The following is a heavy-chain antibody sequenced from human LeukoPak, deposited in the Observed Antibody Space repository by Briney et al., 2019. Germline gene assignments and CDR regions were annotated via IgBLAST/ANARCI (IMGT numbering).Heavy chain of an antibody. CDR2: INHSGSS. D-gene: IGHD3-9*01. Sequence: PSETLSLTCTVSGGSICSYYWSWIRQPPGKGLEWIGEINHSGSSNYNPSLKSRVTISVDTSKNQFSLKLSSVTAADMAVYYCARAPSRYDVLTGYYGGWFDSWGQGTLVTVSS. J-gene: IGHJ5*01. V-gene: IGHV4-34*01. CDR1: GGSICSYY. CDR3: ARAPSRYDVLTGYYGGWFDS.